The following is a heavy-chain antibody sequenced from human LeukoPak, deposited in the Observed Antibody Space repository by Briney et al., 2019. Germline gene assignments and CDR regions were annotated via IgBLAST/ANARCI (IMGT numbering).Heavy chain of an antibody. D-gene: IGHD3-22*01. J-gene: IGHJ3*02. CDR3: AADGSSGYYPRDYAFDI. CDR2: IVVGSGNT. V-gene: IGHV1-58*02. CDR1: GFTFSNSA. Sequence: SVKVSCKASGFTFSNSAMQWVRQARGQRLVWIGWIVVGSGNTNYAQKFQERVTITRDMYTSRAYMELSSLRSEDTAVYYCAADGSSGYYPRDYAFDIWGQGTMVTVSS.